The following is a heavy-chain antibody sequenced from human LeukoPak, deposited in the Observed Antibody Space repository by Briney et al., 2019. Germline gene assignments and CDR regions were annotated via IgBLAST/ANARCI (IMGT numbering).Heavy chain of an antibody. CDR3: ARDHAAYSSSWYGPKHWFDP. J-gene: IGHJ5*02. Sequence: SETLSLTCTVSGYSISSGYYWGWIRQPPGKGLEWIGSIYHSGSTYYNPSLKSRVTISVDTSKNQFSLKLSSVTAADTAVYYCARDHAAYSSSWYGPKHWFDPWGQGTLVTVSS. D-gene: IGHD6-13*01. CDR2: IYHSGST. V-gene: IGHV4-38-2*02. CDR1: GYSISSGYY.